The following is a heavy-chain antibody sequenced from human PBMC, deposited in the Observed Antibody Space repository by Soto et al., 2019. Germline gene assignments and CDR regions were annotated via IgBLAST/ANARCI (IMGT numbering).Heavy chain of an antibody. V-gene: IGHV4-34*01. D-gene: IGHD2-21*01. Sequence: QVQLQQWGAGLLKPSETLSLTCAVYGGSFSGYYWSWIRQPPGKGLEWIGEINHSGSTNYNPSLKSRVTISVDTSKNQFSLKLSSVTAADTAVYYCARVALWWWSDFDYWGQGTMVTVSS. CDR2: INHSGST. J-gene: IGHJ4*02. CDR3: ARVALWWWSDFDY. CDR1: GGSFSGYY.